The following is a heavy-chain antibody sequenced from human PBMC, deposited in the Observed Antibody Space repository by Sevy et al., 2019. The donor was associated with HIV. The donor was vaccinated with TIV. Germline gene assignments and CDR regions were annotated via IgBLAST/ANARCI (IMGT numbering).Heavy chain of an antibody. V-gene: IGHV3-23*01. CDR2: LNGDRT. Sequence: GGSLRLSCAASGFTFSTYAVSWDRQAPGKGLEWVAALNGDRTYYAGSVKGRFTISRDNAKNSLYLQLSSLRAEDTAMYFRASEALYYYDTQRDYDDAFDMWGPGTQVTVSS. CDR1: GFTFSTYA. CDR3: ASEALYYYDTQRDYDDAFDM. J-gene: IGHJ3*02. D-gene: IGHD3-22*01.